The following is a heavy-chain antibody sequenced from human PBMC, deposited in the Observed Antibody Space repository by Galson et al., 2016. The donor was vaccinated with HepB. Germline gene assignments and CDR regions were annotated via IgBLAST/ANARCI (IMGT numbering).Heavy chain of an antibody. CDR1: GYTFTSRG. D-gene: IGHD2-15*01. Sequence: SVKVSCKASGYTFTSRGISWARQAPGQGLEWMGWIIAYDGHTNYGQKLQDRLTMTTDTSTSTAYMELRSLRSDDTAVYYCARDQAPLPGDYWGQGTLVTVSS. J-gene: IGHJ4*02. V-gene: IGHV1-18*01. CDR2: IIAYDGHT. CDR3: ARDQAPLPGDY.